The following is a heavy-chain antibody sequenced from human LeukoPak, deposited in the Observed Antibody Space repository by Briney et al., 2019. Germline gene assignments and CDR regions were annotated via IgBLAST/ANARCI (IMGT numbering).Heavy chain of an antibody. J-gene: IGHJ4*02. CDR1: GFTFSSYS. CDR3: AASITMFDY. Sequence: GGSLRLSCAASGFTFSSYSMNWVRQAPGKGLEWVANIKEDGTVKYYVESVRGRFTVSRDNARNSLYLQMNSLRAEDTAVYYCAASITMFDYWGQGTLVTVSS. CDR2: IKEDGTVK. D-gene: IGHD3-10*01. V-gene: IGHV3-7*02.